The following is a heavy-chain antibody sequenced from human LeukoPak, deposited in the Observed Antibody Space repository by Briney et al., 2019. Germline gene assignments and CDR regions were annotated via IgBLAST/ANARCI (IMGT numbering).Heavy chain of an antibody. CDR2: INAGNGNT. D-gene: IGHD4-17*01. CDR3: ARGRQNGDYIDY. J-gene: IGHJ4*02. Sequence: GASVKVSCKASGGTFSSYAISWVRQAPGQGLEWMGWINAGNGNTKYSQKFQGRVTITRDTSASTAYMELSSLRSEDTAVYYCARGRQNGDYIDYWGQGTLVTVSS. V-gene: IGHV1-3*01. CDR1: GGTFSSYA.